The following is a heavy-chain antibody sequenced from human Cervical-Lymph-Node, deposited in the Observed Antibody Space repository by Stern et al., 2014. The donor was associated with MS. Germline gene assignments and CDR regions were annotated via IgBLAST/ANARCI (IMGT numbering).Heavy chain of an antibody. CDR3: ARVWTTFSVHYYYGMDV. CDR1: GFTLSSYA. V-gene: IGHV3-30*01. J-gene: IGHJ6*02. CDR2: ISYDGSDK. D-gene: IGHD2/OR15-2a*01. Sequence: MQLVESGGGVVQPGRSLRLSWAASGFTLSSYALHWVRQAPGKGLAWVAVISYDGSDKYYANSVKGRFTISRDNSKNTLDLQMNSLRPEDTAVYYCARVWTTFSVHYYYGMDVWGQGTTVTVSS.